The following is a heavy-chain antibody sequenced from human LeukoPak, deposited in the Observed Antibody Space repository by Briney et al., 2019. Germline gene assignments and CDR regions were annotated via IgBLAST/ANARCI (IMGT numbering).Heavy chain of an antibody. CDR3: ARGMVRFLEWLDRFDP. J-gene: IGHJ5*02. V-gene: IGHV1-8*01. CDR2: MNPNSGNT. CDR1: GYTFTSYD. D-gene: IGHD3-3*01. Sequence: ASVKVSCKASGYTFTSYDINWVRQATGQGLEWMGWMNPNSGNTGYAQKFQGRVTMTRNTSISTAYMELSSLRSEDTAVYYCARGMVRFLEWLDRFDPWGQGTLVTVSS.